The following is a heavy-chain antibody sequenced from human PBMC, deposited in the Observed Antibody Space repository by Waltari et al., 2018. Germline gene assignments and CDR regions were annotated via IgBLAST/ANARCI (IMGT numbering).Heavy chain of an antibody. D-gene: IGHD3-3*01. Sequence: EVQLVESGGGLVQPGGYLRLSCKASGFALETYSMHWVRQAPGKGLEWVAYISTYGTNTFYADSVKGRFSVSRDNAERSVTLQMSSLRVEDTAVYFCARDLLRFLEWGSWGQGALVTVSS. CDR3: ARDLLRFLEWGS. J-gene: IGHJ5*02. CDR2: ISTYGTNT. V-gene: IGHV3-48*04. CDR1: GFALETYS.